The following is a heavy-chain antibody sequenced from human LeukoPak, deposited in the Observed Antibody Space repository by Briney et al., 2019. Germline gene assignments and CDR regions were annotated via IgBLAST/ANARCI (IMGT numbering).Heavy chain of an antibody. CDR1: GYTLTELS. CDR2: FDPEDGET. J-gene: IGHJ4*02. Sequence: ASVKVSCKVSGYTLTELSMHWVRQAPGKGLEWMGGFDPEDGETIYAQKFQGRVTMTEDTSTDKAYMELSSLRSEDTAVYYCATHERLYYGSGSYSDYWGQGTLVTVSS. CDR3: ATHERLYYGSGSYSDY. D-gene: IGHD3-10*01. V-gene: IGHV1-24*01.